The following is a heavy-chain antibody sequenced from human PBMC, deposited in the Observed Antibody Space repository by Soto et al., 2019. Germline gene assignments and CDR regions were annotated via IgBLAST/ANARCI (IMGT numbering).Heavy chain of an antibody. Sequence: EVQLLESGGGLVQPGGSLRLSCVASGFTFRNYGMAWVRQAPGEGLDWVSTISGDGGNTHYADSVKGRFSISRDNSKNTLYLQMNPLSAEDAAMYFCARDAGDSDDMFGYWGQGSQVTVS. V-gene: IGHV3-23*01. D-gene: IGHD4-17*01. CDR1: GFTFRNYG. CDR2: ISGDGGNT. J-gene: IGHJ4*02. CDR3: ARDAGDSDDMFGY.